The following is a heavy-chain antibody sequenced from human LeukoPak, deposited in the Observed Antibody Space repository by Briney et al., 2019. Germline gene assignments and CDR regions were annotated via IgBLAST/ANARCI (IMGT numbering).Heavy chain of an antibody. CDR3: ARGVGELPLDY. CDR1: GGSISSYY. J-gene: IGHJ4*02. V-gene: IGHV4-59*01. D-gene: IGHD1-7*01. CDR2: IYYSGST. Sequence: PSETLSLTCTVSGGSISSYYWSWIRQPPGKGLEWIGYIYYSGSTNYNPSLKSRVTISVDTPKNQFSLKLSSVTAADTAVYYCARGVGELPLDYWGQGTLVTVSS.